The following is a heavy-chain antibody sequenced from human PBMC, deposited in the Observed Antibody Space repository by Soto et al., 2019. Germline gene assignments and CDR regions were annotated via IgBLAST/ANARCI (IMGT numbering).Heavy chain of an antibody. CDR2: ISGSGGST. Sequence: EVQLLESGGGLVQPGGSLRLSAAASGFTFSSYAMSWVRQPPGKGLEWVSAISGSGGSTYYADSVKGRFTISRDNSKNTLYLQMNSLRAEDTAVYYCAKDPFLFDGGSYFDYWGQGTLVTVSS. D-gene: IGHD3-3*02. CDR1: GFTFSSYA. V-gene: IGHV3-23*01. CDR3: AKDPFLFDGGSYFDY. J-gene: IGHJ4*02.